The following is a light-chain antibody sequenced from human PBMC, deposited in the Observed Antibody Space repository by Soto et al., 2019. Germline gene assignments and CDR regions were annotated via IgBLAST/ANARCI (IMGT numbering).Light chain of an antibody. Sequence: SYELSQPPSVSVSPGQTASITCSGDKLGHKYACWYQQKPGQSPVVVIYQDSKRPSGIPERFSGSNSGNTATLTISGTQALDEADYCCQAWDSSTAIFGGGTKLTVL. CDR3: QAWDSSTAI. CDR1: KLGHKY. V-gene: IGLV3-1*01. J-gene: IGLJ2*01. CDR2: QDS.